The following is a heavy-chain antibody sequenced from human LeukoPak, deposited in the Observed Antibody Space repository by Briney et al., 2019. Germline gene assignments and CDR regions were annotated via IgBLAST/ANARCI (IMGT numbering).Heavy chain of an antibody. CDR3: ARESYGYCSGGSCSLVSFDI. V-gene: IGHV1-46*01. CDR2: INPTGGST. CDR1: GYTFPSYF. D-gene: IGHD2-15*01. Sequence: GASVKVSCKASGYTFPSYFMHWVRQAPGQGLEWMGIINPTGGSTTYAQKFQGRVTMTRDTSTSTVYMELRSLRSDDTAVYYCARESYGYCSGGSCSLVSFDIWGQGTMVTVSS. J-gene: IGHJ3*02.